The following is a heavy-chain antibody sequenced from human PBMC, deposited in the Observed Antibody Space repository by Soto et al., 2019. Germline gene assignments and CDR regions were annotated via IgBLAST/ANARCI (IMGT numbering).Heavy chain of an antibody. CDR2: INPNNGDT. CDR3: TRFRLVRRTVDY. CDR1: GYTFTDYY. Sequence: ASVKVSCMASGYTFTDYYLHWVRQAPGQGLECMGWINPNNGDTNYAQKLQGRVTMTTDTSISTAYMELRSLTSDDTALYHCTRFRLVRRTVDYWGQGTLVTVSS. V-gene: IGHV1-2*02. J-gene: IGHJ4*02. D-gene: IGHD2-8*02.